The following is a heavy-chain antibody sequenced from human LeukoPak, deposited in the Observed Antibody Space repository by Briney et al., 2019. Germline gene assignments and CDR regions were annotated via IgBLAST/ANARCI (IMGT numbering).Heavy chain of an antibody. CDR3: AHRRGHDILTGFDY. D-gene: IGHD3-9*01. V-gene: IGHV2-5*02. CDR1: GFSLSTGGVA. Sequence: ESGPTLVNPTQTLTLTCTFSGFSLSTGGVAVAWIRQPPGKALEWLALIYWDDEKRYSPSLKSRLTITKGTSKNQVVLTMTNMDPVDTATYYCAHRRGHDILTGFDYWGPGTLVTVSS. CDR2: IYWDDEK. J-gene: IGHJ4*02.